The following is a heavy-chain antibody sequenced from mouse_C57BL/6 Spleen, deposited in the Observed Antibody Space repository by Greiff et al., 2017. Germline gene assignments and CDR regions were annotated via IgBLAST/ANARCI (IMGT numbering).Heavy chain of an antibody. V-gene: IGHV2-5*01. CDR1: GFSLTSYG. CDR3: AKNPNYDPYAMDY. D-gene: IGHD2-4*01. Sequence: VHLVESGPGLVQPSQSLSITCTVSGFSLTSYGVHWVRQSPGKGLEWLGVIWRGGSTDYNAAFMSRLSITKDNSKSQVFFKMNSLQADDTAIYYCAKNPNYDPYAMDYWGQGTSVTVSS. J-gene: IGHJ4*01. CDR2: IWRGGST.